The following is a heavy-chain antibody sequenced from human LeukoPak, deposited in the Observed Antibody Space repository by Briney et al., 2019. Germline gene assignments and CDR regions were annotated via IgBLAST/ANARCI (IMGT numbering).Heavy chain of an antibody. CDR3: ARVYDSGSYFDY. Sequence: PGGSLRLSCAASGFTFSDHYMDWVRQAPGKRLEWVGRTRNKANSYTTEYAASVKGRFTISRDDSKNSLYLQMNSLKTEDTAVYYCARVYDSGSYFDYWGQGTLVTVSS. CDR2: TRNKANSYTT. V-gene: IGHV3-72*01. CDR1: GFTFSDHY. J-gene: IGHJ4*02. D-gene: IGHD1-26*01.